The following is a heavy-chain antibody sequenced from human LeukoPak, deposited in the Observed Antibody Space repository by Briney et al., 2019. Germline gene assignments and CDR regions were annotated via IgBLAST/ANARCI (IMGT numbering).Heavy chain of an antibody. CDR3: ARDRVGIGDY. CDR2: ITSYRRDT. CDR1: GFTFSNYA. V-gene: IGHV3-21*01. Sequence: GGSLRLSCEASGFTFSNYAMNWVRQTPGKGLEWVSSITSYRRDTYYADSVKGRFTISRDNAKNSLYLQMNSLRAEDTAVYYCARDRVGIGDYWGQGTLVTVSS. D-gene: IGHD1-26*01. J-gene: IGHJ4*02.